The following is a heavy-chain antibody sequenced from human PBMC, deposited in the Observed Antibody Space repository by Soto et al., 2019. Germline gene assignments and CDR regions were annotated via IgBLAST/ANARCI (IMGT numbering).Heavy chain of an antibody. Sequence: PGGSLRLSCAASGFTFGSYAMSWVRQAPGKGLEWVSAISGSGGSTYYADSVKGRFTISRDNSKNTLHLQMNSLRDEDTAVYYCAKDWSPGYYGSGSYFPLSYFDYWGQGTLVTVSS. CDR1: GFTFGSYA. CDR3: AKDWSPGYYGSGSYFPLSYFDY. J-gene: IGHJ4*02. V-gene: IGHV3-23*01. D-gene: IGHD3-10*01. CDR2: ISGSGGST.